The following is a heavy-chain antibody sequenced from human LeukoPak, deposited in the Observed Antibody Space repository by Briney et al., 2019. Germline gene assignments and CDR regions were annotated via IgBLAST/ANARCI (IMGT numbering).Heavy chain of an antibody. D-gene: IGHD2-21*02. Sequence: SQTLSLTCTVSGGSISSGGYYWSWIRQHPGKGLEWIGYIYYSGSTYYNPSLKSRVTISVDTSKNQFSLKLSSVTAADTAVYYCARDQPYCGGDCRAFDIWGQGTMVTVSS. V-gene: IGHV4-31*03. CDR2: IYYSGST. J-gene: IGHJ3*02. CDR1: GGSISSGGYY. CDR3: ARDQPYCGGDCRAFDI.